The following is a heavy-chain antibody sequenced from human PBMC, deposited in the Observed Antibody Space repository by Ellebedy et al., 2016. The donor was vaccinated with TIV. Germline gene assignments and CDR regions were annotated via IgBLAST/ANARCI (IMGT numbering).Heavy chain of an antibody. CDR1: GYSFPSYW. V-gene: IGHV5-51*01. J-gene: IGHJ4*02. CDR2: IYPGDSDT. CDR3: ARTRLPVTEYYFDY. D-gene: IGHD3-16*02. Sequence: PGGSLRLSCTGSGYSFPSYWIGWVRQLPGKGLEWMGIIYPGDSDTRYSPSFHGQVTISADTSISTAYLQWSSLEASDTATYYCARTRLPVTEYYFDYWGQGTLVTVSS.